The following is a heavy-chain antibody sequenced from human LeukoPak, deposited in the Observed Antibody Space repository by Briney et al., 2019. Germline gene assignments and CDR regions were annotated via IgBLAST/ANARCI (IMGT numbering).Heavy chain of an antibody. J-gene: IGHJ5*02. CDR1: GFTSDDCA. Sequence: GGSLRLSCVASGFTSDDCAMHWVRQAPGKGLEWVSSINWNSDNIVYADSVKGRFTIYRDRAKNSLYLQMNSLRTEDTAFYYCTKSSGYIWFDPWGQGTLVTVSS. V-gene: IGHV3-9*02. D-gene: IGHD3-22*01. CDR3: TKSSGYIWFDP. CDR2: INWNSDNI.